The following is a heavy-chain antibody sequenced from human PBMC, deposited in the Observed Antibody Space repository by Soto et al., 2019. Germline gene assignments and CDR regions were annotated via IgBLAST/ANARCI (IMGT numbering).Heavy chain of an antibody. CDR2: TYYRSKWYN. Sequence: SQTLSLTCAISGDRVSSNSAAWNWIRQSPSRGLEWLGRTYYRSKWYNDYAVSVKSRITINPDTSKNQFSLQLNSVTPEDTAVYYCARDRRGTTGTDHYYYYMDVWGKGTTVTVSS. D-gene: IGHD1-1*01. CDR1: GDRVSSNSAA. CDR3: ARDRRGTTGTDHYYYYMDV. V-gene: IGHV6-1*01. J-gene: IGHJ6*03.